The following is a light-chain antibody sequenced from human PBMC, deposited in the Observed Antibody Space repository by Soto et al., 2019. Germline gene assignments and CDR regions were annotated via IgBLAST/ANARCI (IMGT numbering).Light chain of an antibody. CDR3: LQDYNYTWT. Sequence: DIQMTQSPSSVSASVGDIVTITCLASQGISSWLAWYQQKPGKDPKLLIYAASSLQSGVPSRFSGSGSGTDFNLTISSLQTEDFATYYCLQDYNYTWTFGQGTKVDIK. CDR1: QGISSW. V-gene: IGKV1-12*01. J-gene: IGKJ1*01. CDR2: AAS.